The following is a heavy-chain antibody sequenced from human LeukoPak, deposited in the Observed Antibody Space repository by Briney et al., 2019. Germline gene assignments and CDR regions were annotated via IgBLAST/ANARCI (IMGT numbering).Heavy chain of an antibody. CDR1: GSTFSSYA. Sequence: GGSLRLSCAASGSTFSSYAMHWVRQAPGKGLEWVAVISYDGSNKYYADSVKGRFTISRDNSKNTLYLQMNSLRAEDTAVYYCARALVDTAMVPDYWGQGTLVTVSS. CDR3: ARALVDTAMVPDY. CDR2: ISYDGSNK. J-gene: IGHJ4*02. V-gene: IGHV3-30*01. D-gene: IGHD5-18*01.